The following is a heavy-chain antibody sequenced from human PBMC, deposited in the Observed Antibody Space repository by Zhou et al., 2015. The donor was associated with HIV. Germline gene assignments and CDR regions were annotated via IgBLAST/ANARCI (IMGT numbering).Heavy chain of an antibody. D-gene: IGHD3-22*01. V-gene: IGHV1-69*12. Sequence: QVQLVQSGAEVKKPGSSVKVSCKASGGTFSSYAISWVRQAPGQGLEWMGGIIPIFGTANYAQKFQGRVTITADESTSTAYMELSSLRSEDTAVYYCASAVYYYDSSGLYFDYWGQGTLVTVSS. CDR3: ASAVYYYDSSGLYFDY. J-gene: IGHJ4*02. CDR1: GGTFSSYA. CDR2: IIPIFGTA.